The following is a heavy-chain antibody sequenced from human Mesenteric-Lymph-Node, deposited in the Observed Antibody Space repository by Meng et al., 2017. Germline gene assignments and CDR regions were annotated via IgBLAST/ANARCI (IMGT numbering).Heavy chain of an antibody. Sequence: ASSKVSCKASGYTFTSYYMHWLRQAPGHGLEWMGRINPNSGGTNYAQKFQGRVNMTRDTSIRTAYMELSRLRCDDTAVYYCAGRPVTTGIDYYYGMDVWGQGTTVTVSS. CDR2: INPNSGGT. CDR1: GYTFTSYY. J-gene: IGHJ6*02. V-gene: IGHV1-2*06. CDR3: AGRPVTTGIDYYYGMDV. D-gene: IGHD4-11*01.